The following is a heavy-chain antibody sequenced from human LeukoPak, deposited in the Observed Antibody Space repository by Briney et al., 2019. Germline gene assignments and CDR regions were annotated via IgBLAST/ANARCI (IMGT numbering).Heavy chain of an antibody. J-gene: IGHJ5*02. CDR1: GFIFSSYG. D-gene: IGHD5-18*01. Sequence: GLSLRLSCAPSGFIFSSYGMHWVRQAPGNGLEWVAFIRYDGSNKYYADSVKGRFTISRDNSKNTLYLQMNSLRAEDTAVYYCATLFTAMVTRYDWFDPWGQGTLVTVSS. CDR3: ATLFTAMVTRYDWFDP. CDR2: IRYDGSNK. V-gene: IGHV3-30*02.